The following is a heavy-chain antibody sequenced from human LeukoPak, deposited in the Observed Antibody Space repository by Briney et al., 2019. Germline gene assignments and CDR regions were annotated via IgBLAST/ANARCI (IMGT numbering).Heavy chain of an antibody. J-gene: IGHJ4*02. D-gene: IGHD5-24*01. CDR2: IYYSGST. V-gene: IGHV4-59*01. Sequence: PSETLSLTCTVSGGSISSYCWSWIRQPPGKGLEWIGYIYYSGSTNYNPSLKSRVTISVDTSKNQFSLKLSSVTAADTAVYYCARAAREMATTPDFDYWGQGTLVTVSS. CDR3: ARAAREMATTPDFDY. CDR1: GGSISSYC.